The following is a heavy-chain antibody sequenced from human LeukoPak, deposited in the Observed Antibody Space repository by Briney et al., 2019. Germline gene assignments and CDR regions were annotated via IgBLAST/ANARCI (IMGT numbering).Heavy chain of an antibody. D-gene: IGHD5-12*01. J-gene: IGHJ4*02. CDR2: IWYDGSNK. V-gene: IGHV3-33*01. CDR3: ATIGTSGYDSD. CDR1: GFTFSSYG. Sequence: GGSLRLSCAASGFTFSSYGMHWVRQAPGKGLEWVAVIWYDGSNKYYADSVKGRFTISRDNSKNTLYLQMNSLRAEDTAVYYCATIGTSGYDSDWDQGTLVTVSS.